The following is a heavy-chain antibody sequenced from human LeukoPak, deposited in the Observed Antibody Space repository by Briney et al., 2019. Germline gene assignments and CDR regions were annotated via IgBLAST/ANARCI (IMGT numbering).Heavy chain of an antibody. CDR1: GFTFSSYA. CDR3: AKDSNTAMVLSNFDY. Sequence: GGSLRLSCAASGFTFSSYAMSWVRQAPGKGLEWVSDISGSGGSTYYADSVKGRFTISRDNSKNTLYLQMNSLRAEDTAVYYCAKDSNTAMVLSNFDYWGQGTLVTVSS. CDR2: ISGSGGST. V-gene: IGHV3-23*01. D-gene: IGHD5-18*01. J-gene: IGHJ4*02.